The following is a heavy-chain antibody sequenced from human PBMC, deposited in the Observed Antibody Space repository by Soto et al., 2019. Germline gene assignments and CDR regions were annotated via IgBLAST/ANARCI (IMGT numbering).Heavy chain of an antibody. CDR1: GFTLSDVL. D-gene: IGHD5-18*01. V-gene: IGHV3-15*07. Sequence: GGSLRLSCAVSGFTLSDVLMNWVRQAPGKGPEWVGLIKSESAGGTTEYAAPVKGRFTISRDDSENTLYLQMNSLETEDTAVYYCSHGYTQYFESWGQGTLVTVSS. CDR2: IKSESAGGTT. CDR3: SHGYTQYFES. J-gene: IGHJ4*02.